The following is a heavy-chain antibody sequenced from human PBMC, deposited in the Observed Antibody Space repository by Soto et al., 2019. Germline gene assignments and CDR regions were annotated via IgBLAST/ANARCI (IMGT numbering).Heavy chain of an antibody. CDR2: IYYSGST. D-gene: IGHD3-3*01. J-gene: IGHJ4*02. Sequence: SETLSLTCTVSGGSISRGGYYWSWIRQHPGKGLEWIGYIYYSGSTYYNPSLKSRVTISVDTSKNQFSLKLSSVTAADTAVYYCARVKVLRFLEWLPQFDYWGQGTLVTVSS. V-gene: IGHV4-31*03. CDR1: GGSISRGGYY. CDR3: ARVKVLRFLEWLPQFDY.